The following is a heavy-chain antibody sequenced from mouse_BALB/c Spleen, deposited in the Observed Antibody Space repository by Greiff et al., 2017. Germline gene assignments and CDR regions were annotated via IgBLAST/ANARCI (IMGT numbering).Heavy chain of an antibody. J-gene: IGHJ1*01. Sequence: EVQRVESGAELVRPGALVKLSCKASGFNIKDYYMHWVKQRPEQGLEWIGWIDPENGNTIYDPKFQGKASITADTSSNTAYLQLSSLTSEDTAVYYCARKGPGTGYFDVWGAGTTVTVSS. CDR1: GFNIKDYY. V-gene: IGHV14-1*02. CDR2: IDPENGNT. D-gene: IGHD4-1*01. CDR3: ARKGPGTGYFDV.